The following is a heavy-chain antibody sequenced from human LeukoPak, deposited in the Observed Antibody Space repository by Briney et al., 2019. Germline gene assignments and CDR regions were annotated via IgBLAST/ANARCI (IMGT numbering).Heavy chain of an antibody. CDR3: GRSAFDI. CDR2: IYSGGST. J-gene: IGHJ3*02. V-gene: IGHV3-66*01. Sequence: GGSLRLSCAASGFTVSSNYMSWVRQAPGKGLEWVSVIYSGGSTYYPDSVKGRFTISRDNSKNTLYLQMNSLRAEDTAVYYCGRSAFDIWGQGTMVTVSS. CDR1: GFTVSSNY.